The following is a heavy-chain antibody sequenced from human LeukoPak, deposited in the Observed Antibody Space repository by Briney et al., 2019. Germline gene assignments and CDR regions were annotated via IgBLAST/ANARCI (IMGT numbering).Heavy chain of an antibody. J-gene: IGHJ4*02. CDR2: ISWNSGSI. CDR1: GFTFDDYA. V-gene: IGHV3-9*01. CDR3: ARDGAKVFDY. Sequence: GGSLRLSCAASGFTFDDYAMHWVRQAPGKGLEWVSGISWNSGSIGYADSVKGRFTISRDNAKNSLYLQMNSLRVEDTAVYYCARDGAKVFDYWGQGTLVTVSS.